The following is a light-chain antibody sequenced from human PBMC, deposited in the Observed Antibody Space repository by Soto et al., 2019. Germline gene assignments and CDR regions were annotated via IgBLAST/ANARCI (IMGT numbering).Light chain of an antibody. CDR1: QSVSSTY. V-gene: IGKV3-20*01. Sequence: EIVLTQSPGTSSLSPGERATLSCRASQSVSSTYLAWYQQKPGQAPRLIMYGASSRATGIPDRVSGSGSGTDFTLTISRLEPEDFAVYYCQYYGSSFTFGGGTKVDIK. CDR2: GAS. J-gene: IGKJ4*01. CDR3: QYYGSSFT.